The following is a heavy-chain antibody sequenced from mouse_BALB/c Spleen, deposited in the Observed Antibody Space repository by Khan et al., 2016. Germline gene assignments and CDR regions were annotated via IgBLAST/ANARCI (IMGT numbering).Heavy chain of an antibody. V-gene: IGHV14-3*02. Sequence: VQLKQSGAELVKPGASVKLSCTASGFNIKDTYMHWVKQGPEQGLEWIGRIDPANGNTKYDPKFQGKATITADTSSNTAYLQLSSLTSEDTAVYYCARSPDDYDVGFAYWGQGTLVTVSA. CDR1: GFNIKDTY. CDR2: IDPANGNT. D-gene: IGHD2-4*01. J-gene: IGHJ3*01. CDR3: ARSPDDYDVGFAY.